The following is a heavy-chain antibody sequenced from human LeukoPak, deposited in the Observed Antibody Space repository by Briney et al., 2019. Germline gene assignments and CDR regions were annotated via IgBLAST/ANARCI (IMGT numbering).Heavy chain of an antibody. V-gene: IGHV5-51*01. CDR3: ARGVLGQSNWFDP. D-gene: IGHD3-10*01. J-gene: IGHJ5*02. CDR2: IYPSDSNT. CDR1: GYDFTGYW. Sequence: GESLKISCKGSGYDFTGYWIVWVRQMPGKGLEWMGIIYPSDSNTRYSPSFQGQVTISADKSISTAYLQWSSLKASDTAMYYCARGVLGQSNWFDPWGQGTLVTVSS.